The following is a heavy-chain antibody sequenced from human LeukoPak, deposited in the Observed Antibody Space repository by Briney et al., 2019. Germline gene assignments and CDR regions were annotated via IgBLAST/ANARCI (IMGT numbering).Heavy chain of an antibody. D-gene: IGHD2-21*02. J-gene: IGHJ4*02. CDR2: ISWNSGSI. V-gene: IGHV3-9*01. CDR1: GFTFSSYA. Sequence: GGSLRLSCAASGFTFSSYAMHWVRQAPGKGLEWVSGISWNSGSIGYADSVKGRFTISRDNAKNSLYLQINSLRAEDTALYYCANIGPYCGGDCGVWGQGTLVTVSS. CDR3: ANIGPYCGGDCGV.